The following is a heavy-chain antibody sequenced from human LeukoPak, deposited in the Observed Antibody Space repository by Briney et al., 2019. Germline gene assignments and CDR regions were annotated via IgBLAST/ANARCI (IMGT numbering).Heavy chain of an antibody. D-gene: IGHD3-10*02. J-gene: IGHJ6*02. V-gene: IGHV3-66*01. CDR1: GISVNTNH. CDR2: IYTGGSK. CDR3: ARETPMVGDNYYGRDV. Sequence: GGSLRLSCAVSGISVNTNHIHWVRQSPGKGLEWVSVIYTGGSKYYADPVKGRFIISRDSSSSTVNLQLNSLRTEDTAVYYCARETPMVGDNYYGRDVWGPGTTVTVSS.